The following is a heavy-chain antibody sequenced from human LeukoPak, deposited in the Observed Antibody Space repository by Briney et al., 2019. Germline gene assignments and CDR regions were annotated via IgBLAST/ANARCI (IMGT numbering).Heavy chain of an antibody. V-gene: IGHV3-7*01. CDR1: GFSFRNYW. CDR2: INPDGSEK. J-gene: IGHJ4*02. CDR3: ARAGTAGSVGY. Sequence: PGGSLRLSCAASGFSFRNYWMSWVRQAPGKGLEWVANINPDGSEKYYVDSVKGRFTISRDNAKNSLCLQMDSLRAEDTAVYYCARAGTAGSVGYWGQGTLVTVSS. D-gene: IGHD6-13*01.